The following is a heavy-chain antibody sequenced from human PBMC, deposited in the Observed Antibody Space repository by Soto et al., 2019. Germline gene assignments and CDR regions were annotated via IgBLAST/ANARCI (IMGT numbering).Heavy chain of an antibody. D-gene: IGHD3-3*01. CDR3: ARTPTFGVVNGWFDP. CDR1: GGPISSYY. J-gene: IGHJ5*02. Sequence: SETLSLTCTVSGGPISSYYWSWIRQPPGKGLEWIWYIYYSGSTNYNPSLKSRVTISVDTSKNQFSLKLSSVTAAYTAVYYCARTPTFGVVNGWFDPWGQGTLVTVSS. V-gene: IGHV4-59*01. CDR2: IYYSGST.